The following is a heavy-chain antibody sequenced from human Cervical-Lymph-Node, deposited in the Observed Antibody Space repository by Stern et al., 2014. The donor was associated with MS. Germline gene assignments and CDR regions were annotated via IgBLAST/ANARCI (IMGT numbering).Heavy chain of an antibody. D-gene: IGHD4-23*01. J-gene: IGHJ1*01. CDR1: GFTFSSYG. Sequence: VQLVESGGGVVQPGRSLRLSCAASGFTFSSYGMHWVRQAPGKGLEWVAVIWFDGRNKYYADSVKGRFTISRDNSKNTLYLQMNSLRAEDTAVYYCAREGGNTAEDFQHWGQGTLVTVSS. CDR3: AREGGNTAEDFQH. CDR2: IWFDGRNK. V-gene: IGHV3-33*01.